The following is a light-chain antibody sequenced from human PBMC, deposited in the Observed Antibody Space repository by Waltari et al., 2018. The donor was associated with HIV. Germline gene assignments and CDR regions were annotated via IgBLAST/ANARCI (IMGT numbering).Light chain of an antibody. V-gene: IGKV3-11*01. CDR3: QQRSNWPS. J-gene: IGKJ5*01. Sequence: EIVLTQSPATLSLSPGESATLSCRASQSISRSLAWYQQKPGQAPRLLIYDASSRATGIPARFSGSGSVTDFTLTISSLEPEDSAVYYCQQRSNWPSFGQGTRLEIK. CDR1: QSISRS. CDR2: DAS.